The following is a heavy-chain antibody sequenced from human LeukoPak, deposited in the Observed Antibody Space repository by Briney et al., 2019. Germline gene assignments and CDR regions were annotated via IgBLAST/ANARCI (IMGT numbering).Heavy chain of an antibody. D-gene: IGHD6-13*01. CDR1: GYTFTSYA. CDR2: INTNTGNP. Sequence: VASVKVSCKASGYTFTSYAMNWVRQAPGQGLEWMGWINTNTGNPTYAQGFTGRFVLSLDTSVSTAYLQISSLKAEDTAVYYCAGVSSSWYRAFDIWGQGQWSPSLQ. CDR3: AGVSSSWYRAFDI. J-gene: IGHJ3*02. V-gene: IGHV7-4-1*02.